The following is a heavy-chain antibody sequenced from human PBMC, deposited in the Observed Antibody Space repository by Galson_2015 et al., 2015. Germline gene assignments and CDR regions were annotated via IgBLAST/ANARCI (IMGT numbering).Heavy chain of an antibody. CDR3: ARLQLYYFDY. V-gene: IGHV4-39*01. CDR2: IYYSGST. J-gene: IGHJ4*02. CDR1: GGSISSSSYY. Sequence: ETLSLNCNVSGGSISSSSYYWDWIRQPPGKGLEWLGSIYYSGSTYYNPSLKSRFTISLDTSKNQFSRTVSSVTAADTAVYYWARLQLYYFDYWGQGTLVTVSS. D-gene: IGHD5-18*01.